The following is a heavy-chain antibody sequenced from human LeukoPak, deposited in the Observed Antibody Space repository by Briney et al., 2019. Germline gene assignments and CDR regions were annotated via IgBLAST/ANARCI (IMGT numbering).Heavy chain of an antibody. D-gene: IGHD6-13*01. J-gene: IGHJ6*03. CDR1: GGSISSSSYY. V-gene: IGHV4-39*01. Sequence: SETLSLTCTVSGGSISSSSYYWGWIRQPPGKGLEWIGTIYYSGSAYYNPSLMSRVTMSVDTSKNQFSLKLSSVTAADTAVYYCARHYAAGNDVNYYYMDVWGKGTTVTVSS. CDR2: IYYSGSA. CDR3: ARHYAAGNDVNYYYMDV.